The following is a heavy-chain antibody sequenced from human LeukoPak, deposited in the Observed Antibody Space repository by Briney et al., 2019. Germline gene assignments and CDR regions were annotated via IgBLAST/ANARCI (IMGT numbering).Heavy chain of an antibody. Sequence: SETLSLTCNVSGGSISSYYWSWIRQPPGRGLEWIGYIYYSGSTNYNPSLKSRVTISVDTSKNQFSLKLSSVTAADTAVYYCARTYSSSWYTNLHFDYWGQGTLVTVSS. D-gene: IGHD6-13*01. J-gene: IGHJ4*02. V-gene: IGHV4-59*08. CDR1: GGSISSYY. CDR2: IYYSGST. CDR3: ARTYSSSWYTNLHFDY.